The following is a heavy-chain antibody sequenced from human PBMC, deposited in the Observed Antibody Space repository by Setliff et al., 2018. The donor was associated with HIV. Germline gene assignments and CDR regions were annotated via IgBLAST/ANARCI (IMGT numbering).Heavy chain of an antibody. V-gene: IGHV1-69*10. D-gene: IGHD2-15*01. CDR2: ITPFVGIT. CDR3: ARDKGLRDAASLDY. CDR1: GGTFSDFR. J-gene: IGHJ4*02. Sequence: SVKVSCKASGGTFSDFRITWVRQAPGQGLEWMGEITPFVGITNYAQKFQGRVTISADESTATAYIELSSLTSQDTAVYYCARDKGLRDAASLDYWGQGSLVTVSS.